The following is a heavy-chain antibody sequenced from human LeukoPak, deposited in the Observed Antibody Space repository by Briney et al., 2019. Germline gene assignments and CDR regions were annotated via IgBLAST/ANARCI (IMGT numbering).Heavy chain of an antibody. CDR2: ISGSGSAI. D-gene: IGHD3-10*01. J-gene: IGHJ6*03. Sequence: GGSLRLSCAASGFTFSSYEMNWVRQAPGKGLEWVSYISGSGSAIYYADSVEGRFTISRDNAKNSLYLQMNSLRAEDTAVYYCARDGYHYYGSGTYFGYYYMDVWGKGTTVTISS. CDR3: ARDGYHYYGSGTYFGYYYMDV. V-gene: IGHV3-48*03. CDR1: GFTFSSYE.